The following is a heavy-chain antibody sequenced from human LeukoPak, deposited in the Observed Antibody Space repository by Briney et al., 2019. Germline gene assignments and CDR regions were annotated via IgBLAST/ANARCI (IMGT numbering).Heavy chain of an antibody. CDR3: ARSPHILTGENFDY. D-gene: IGHD3-9*01. V-gene: IGHV1-2*02. CDR2: INPNSGGT. J-gene: IGHJ4*02. CDR1: GYTFTGYY. Sequence: GASVKVSCKASGYTFTGYYMHWVRQPPGQGHELMGWINPNSGGTNYAQKFQDRVSMTRDTSISTAYMHLSRLRSADTAVYYCARSPHILTGENFDYWGQGNLLTVSS.